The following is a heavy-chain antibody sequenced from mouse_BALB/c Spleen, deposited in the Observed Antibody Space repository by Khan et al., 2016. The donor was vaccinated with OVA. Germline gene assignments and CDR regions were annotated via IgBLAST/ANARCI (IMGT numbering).Heavy chain of an antibody. CDR1: GYSITSDYA. D-gene: IGHD2-3*01. J-gene: IGHJ4*01. CDR2: ISYSGST. CDR3: ARDGSRYNYAMDY. Sequence: VQLKQSGPGLVKPSQSLSLTCTVTGYSITSDYAWNWLRQFPGNQLEWMGYISYSGSTNYNPSLKSRISITRDTSKNQFFLQLNSVTTEDTATYYCARDGSRYNYAMDYWGQGTSVTVSS. V-gene: IGHV3-2*02.